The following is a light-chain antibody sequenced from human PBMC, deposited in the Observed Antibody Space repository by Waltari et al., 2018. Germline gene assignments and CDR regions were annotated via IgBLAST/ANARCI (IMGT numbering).Light chain of an antibody. Sequence: EIVMTQSPATLSVSPGDRATLPRSASQSVSRNLAWYQQKPGQAPRLLIYVASTKATGIPSSIGVSGSGTEFTRTSSSIQSEDFAVYYCQQYNDWPPWTFGQGTKVEIK. CDR1: QSVSRN. CDR2: VAS. V-gene: IGKV3-15*01. J-gene: IGKJ1*01. CDR3: QQYNDWPPWT.